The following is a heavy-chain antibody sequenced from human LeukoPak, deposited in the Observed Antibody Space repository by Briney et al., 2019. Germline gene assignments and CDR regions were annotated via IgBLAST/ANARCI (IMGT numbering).Heavy chain of an antibody. CDR3: ARGAYSGSSYLLDS. CDR1: GGTFSSYA. D-gene: IGHD1-26*01. J-gene: IGHJ5*01. CDR2: IIPIFGTA. Sequence: ASVKVSCKASGGTFSSYAISWVRQAPGQGLEWMGGIIPIFGTANYAQKFQGRVTITADESTSTAYMELSSLRSEDTAVYYCARGAYSGSSYLLDSWGQGTLVTVSS. V-gene: IGHV1-69*13.